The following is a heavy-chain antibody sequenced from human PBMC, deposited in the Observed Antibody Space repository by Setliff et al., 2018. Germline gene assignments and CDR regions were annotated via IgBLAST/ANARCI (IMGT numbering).Heavy chain of an antibody. CDR1: GYTIAGYY. Sequence: ASVKVSCKASGYTIAGYYMHWVRQAPGQGLEWMGWINPNSGGANYAPQFQGRVIMTTDTSTKTAYMDLRSLRSDDTAVYYCERLVRYCTTTSCQRTSGDDFWGQGTLVTVSS. V-gene: IGHV1-2*02. CDR3: ERLVRYCTTTSCQRTSGDDF. CDR2: INPNSGGA. D-gene: IGHD2-2*01. J-gene: IGHJ4*02.